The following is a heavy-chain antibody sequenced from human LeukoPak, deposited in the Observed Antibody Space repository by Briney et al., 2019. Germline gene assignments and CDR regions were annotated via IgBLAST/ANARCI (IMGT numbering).Heavy chain of an antibody. Sequence: WRSLRLSCAASGFTFSSYGMHWVRQAPGKGLEWVGRIKSKNVGGTTDYAAPVKGRFTISRDDSKNTVYLQMNSLKIEDTAVYYCTSHAAFDPWGQGTLVTVSS. CDR1: GFTFSSYG. V-gene: IGHV3-15*01. CDR2: IKSKNVGGTT. J-gene: IGHJ5*02. CDR3: TSHAAFDP.